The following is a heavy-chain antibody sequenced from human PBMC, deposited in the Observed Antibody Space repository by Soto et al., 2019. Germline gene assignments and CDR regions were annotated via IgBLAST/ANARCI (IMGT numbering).Heavy chain of an antibody. J-gene: IGHJ5*02. CDR2: IIPIFDTA. V-gene: IGHV1-69*12. CDR3: ARQYYYDSSGYYSNWFDP. Sequence: QVQLVQSGAEVKKPGSSVKVSCKASGGTFSTYAISWVRQAPGQGLEWMGGIIPIFDTANYAQKFQGRVTITADESTSTAYMELSSLRSEDTAVYYCARQYYYDSSGYYSNWFDPWGQGTLVTVSS. D-gene: IGHD3-22*01. CDR1: GGTFSTYA.